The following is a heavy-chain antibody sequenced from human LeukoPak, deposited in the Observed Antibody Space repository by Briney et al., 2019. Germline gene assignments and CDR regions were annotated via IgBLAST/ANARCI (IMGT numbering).Heavy chain of an antibody. CDR3: ARSRYGSGWYYFDY. J-gene: IGHJ4*02. CDR2: IYYSGST. Sequence: SETLSLTWTVSVGSISSYYWSWIRQPPGKGLVWIGYIYYSGSTNYNPSLKSRVTISVDTSKNQFALKLRSVTAADTAVYYCARSRYGSGWYYFDYWGQGTLVTVSS. CDR1: VGSISSYY. D-gene: IGHD6-19*01. V-gene: IGHV4-59*08.